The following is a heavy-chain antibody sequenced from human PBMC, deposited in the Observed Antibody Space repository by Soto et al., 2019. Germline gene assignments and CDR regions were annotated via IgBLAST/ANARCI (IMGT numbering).Heavy chain of an antibody. D-gene: IGHD3-22*01. V-gene: IGHV1-69*08. Sequence: QVQLVQSGAEVKKPGSSVKVSCKASGGTFSSYTISWVRQAPGQGLEWMGRIIPILGIANYAQKFQGRVTITADKSTSTAYMELSSLRSEDTAVYYCARDSHFMIVGRDFDYWGQGTLVTVSS. CDR2: IIPILGIA. CDR3: ARDSHFMIVGRDFDY. J-gene: IGHJ4*02. CDR1: GGTFSSYT.